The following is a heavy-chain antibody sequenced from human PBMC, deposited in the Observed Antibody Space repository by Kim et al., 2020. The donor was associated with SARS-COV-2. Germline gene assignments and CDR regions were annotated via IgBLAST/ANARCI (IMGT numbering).Heavy chain of an antibody. CDR1: GIAFSSYW. CDR3: GGGARHDY. Sequence: GGSLRLSCTASGIAFSSYWMTWIRQVPGKGLEWVANIKQDGSETNYVDSVKGRFTISRNNAQNSLYLQMNSLRGDDTAVYYCGGGARHDYWGQGTLVTVS. J-gene: IGHJ4*02. CDR2: IKQDGSET. D-gene: IGHD1-26*01. V-gene: IGHV3-7*01.